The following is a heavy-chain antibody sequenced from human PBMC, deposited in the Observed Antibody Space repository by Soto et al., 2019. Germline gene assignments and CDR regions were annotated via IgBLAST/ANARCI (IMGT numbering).Heavy chain of an antibody. CDR2: IIPIFGTA. D-gene: IGHD3-22*01. V-gene: IGHV1-69*13. Sequence: SVKVSCKASGGTFSSYAIRRVRQAPGQGLEWMGGIIPIFGTANYAQKFQGRVTITADESTSTAYMNLSSMRSEDTAVYYCAREHDDSNGQYFHHWGQGTLLTVSS. CDR1: GGTFSSYA. J-gene: IGHJ1*01. CDR3: AREHDDSNGQYFHH.